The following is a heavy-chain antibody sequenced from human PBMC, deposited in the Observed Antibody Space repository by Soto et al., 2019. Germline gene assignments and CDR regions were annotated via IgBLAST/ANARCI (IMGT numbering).Heavy chain of an antibody. D-gene: IGHD5-12*01. Sequence: SETLSLTCTVSGGSITSYYWSWIRQPPGKGLEWIGYIYYSGSTNYNPSLKSRVTISVDTSKNQFSLKLSSVTAADTAVYYCARRVDDGYAWYYFDYWGQGTLVTVS. V-gene: IGHV4-59*01. J-gene: IGHJ4*02. CDR2: IYYSGST. CDR1: GGSITSYY. CDR3: ARRVDDGYAWYYFDY.